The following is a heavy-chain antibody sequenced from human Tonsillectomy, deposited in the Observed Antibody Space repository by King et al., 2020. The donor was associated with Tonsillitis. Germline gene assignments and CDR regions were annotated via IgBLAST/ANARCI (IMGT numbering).Heavy chain of an antibody. CDR3: ARDRQGYDFWSGYSDY. Sequence: QLVQSGGGLVKPGGSLRLSCAASGFTFSDYYMSWIRQAPGKGLEWVSYSSTTGSTTYYADSVKGRFTISRDNAKNSLYLQMNSLRAEDTAVYYCARDRQGYDFWSGYSDYWGQGTLVTVSS. CDR2: SSTTGSTT. V-gene: IGHV3-11*01. J-gene: IGHJ4*02. D-gene: IGHD3-3*01. CDR1: GFTFSDYY.